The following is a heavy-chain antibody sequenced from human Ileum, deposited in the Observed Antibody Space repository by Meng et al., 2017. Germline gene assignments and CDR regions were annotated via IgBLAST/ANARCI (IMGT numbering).Heavy chain of an antibody. V-gene: IGHV4-4*02. CDR3: ATSNDRDVYYLGY. CDR1: GAW. Sequence: VQLEESGPRLVKLSGTRSRTCAVSGAWWSWVRQPPGKGLEWSGEIFQSGRTNYNPSLKSRVNISIDKSKSQISLQLSAVTAADTAVYSCATSNDRDVYYLGYWGQGTLVTVSS. CDR2: IFQSGRT. D-gene: IGHD3-22*01. J-gene: IGHJ4*02.